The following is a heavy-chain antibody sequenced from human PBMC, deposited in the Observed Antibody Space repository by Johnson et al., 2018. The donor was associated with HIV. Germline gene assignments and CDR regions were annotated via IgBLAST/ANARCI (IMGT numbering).Heavy chain of an antibody. D-gene: IGHD3-22*01. CDR2: IGTAGDT. J-gene: IGHJ3*02. CDR1: GFTFSSYD. CDR3: ARGVGLVDGMIVDAFDI. V-gene: IGHV3-13*01. Sequence: VQLVESGGGLVQPGGSLRLSCAASGFTFSSYDMHWVRQATGKGLEWVSAIGTAGDTYYPGSVKGRFTISRDNSKNTLYLQMNSLRAEDTAVYYCARGVGLVDGMIVDAFDIWGQGTMVTVS.